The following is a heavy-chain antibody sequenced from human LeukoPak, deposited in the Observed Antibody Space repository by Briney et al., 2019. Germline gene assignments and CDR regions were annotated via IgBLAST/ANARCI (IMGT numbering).Heavy chain of an antibody. V-gene: IGHV3-15*01. D-gene: IGHD2/OR15-2a*01. J-gene: IGHJ6*03. CDR3: TTELRVLNYYYYYMDV. CDR1: GFTFSSYA. CDR2: IKSKTDGGTT. Sequence: GGSLRLSCAASGFTFSSYAMSWVRQVSGKGLEWVGRIKSKTDGGTTDYAAPVKGRFTISRDDSKNTLYLQMNSLKTEDTAVYYCTTELRVLNYYYYYMDVWGKGTTATVSS.